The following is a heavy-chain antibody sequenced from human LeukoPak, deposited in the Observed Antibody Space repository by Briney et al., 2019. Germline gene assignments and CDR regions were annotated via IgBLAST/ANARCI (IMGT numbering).Heavy chain of an antibody. CDR3: AKAPGTTPKTDY. CDR1: GFTFSSHG. CDR2: IRYDGSNK. Sequence: PGGSLRLSCAASGFTFSSHGMHWVRQAPGKGLEWVAFIRYDGSNKYYADSVKGRFTISRDNSKNTLYLQMNRLRAEDTAVYYCAKAPGTTPKTDYWGQGTLVTVSS. J-gene: IGHJ4*02. V-gene: IGHV3-30*02. D-gene: IGHD1-1*01.